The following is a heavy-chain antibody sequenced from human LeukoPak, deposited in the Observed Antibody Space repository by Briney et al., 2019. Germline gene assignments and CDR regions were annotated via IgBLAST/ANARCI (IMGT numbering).Heavy chain of an antibody. CDR1: GGTFSSYA. Sequence: SVKVSCKASGGTFSSYAISWVRQAPGQGLEWMGGIIPIFGTANYAQKFQGRVTITADESTSTAYMELSSLRSEDTAVYYCARAPLRVVVVAARGGYWFDPWGQGTLVTVSS. V-gene: IGHV1-69*01. J-gene: IGHJ5*02. CDR3: ARAPLRVVVVAARGGYWFDP. D-gene: IGHD2-15*01. CDR2: IIPIFGTA.